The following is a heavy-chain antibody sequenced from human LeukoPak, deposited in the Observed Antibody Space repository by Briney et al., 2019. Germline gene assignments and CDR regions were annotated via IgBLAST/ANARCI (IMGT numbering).Heavy chain of an antibody. V-gene: IGHV3-33*08. CDR2: IWYDGSNK. CDR1: GLTFDDYA. Sequence: PGGSLRLSCAASGLTFDDYAMHWVRQAPGKGLEWVAVIWYDGSNKYYADSVKGRFTISRDNSKNTLYLQMNSLRAEDTAVYYCASTGTPTPWGQGTLVTVSS. J-gene: IGHJ5*02. CDR3: ASTGTPTP.